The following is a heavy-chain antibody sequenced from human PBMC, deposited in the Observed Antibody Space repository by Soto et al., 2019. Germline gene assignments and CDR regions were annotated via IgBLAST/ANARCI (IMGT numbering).Heavy chain of an antibody. D-gene: IGHD3-3*01. J-gene: IGHJ3*02. CDR3: ASSITIFGVVTRWSAFDI. V-gene: IGHV4-4*02. CDR2: IYHSGST. Sequence: SETLSLTCAVSGGSISRSNWWSWVRQPPGKGLEWIGEIYHSGSTNYNPSLKSRVTISVDKSKNQFSLKLSSVTAADTAVYYCASSITIFGVVTRWSAFDIWGQGTMVTVSS. CDR1: GGSISRSNW.